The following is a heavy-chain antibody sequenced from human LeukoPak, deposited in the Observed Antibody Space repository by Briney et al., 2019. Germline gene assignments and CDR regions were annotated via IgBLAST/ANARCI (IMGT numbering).Heavy chain of an antibody. CDR2: ISSSGSTI. V-gene: IGHV3-11*01. CDR1: GFTFSDYY. CDR3: AKRGYDNSGYYGYFDY. Sequence: GGSLRLSCAASGFTFSDYYMSWIRQAPGKGLEWVSYISSSGSTIYYADSVKGRFTISRDNSKNTLYLQMNSLSAEDTAAYYCAKRGYDNSGYYGYFDYWGLGILVTVSS. D-gene: IGHD3-22*01. J-gene: IGHJ4*02.